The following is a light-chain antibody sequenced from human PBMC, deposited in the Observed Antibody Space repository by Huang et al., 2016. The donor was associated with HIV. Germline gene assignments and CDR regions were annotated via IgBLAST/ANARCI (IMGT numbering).Light chain of an antibody. J-gene: IGKJ4*01. CDR2: EAS. CDR1: QSVGVY. Sequence: EIVLTQSQATLSLSPGDRATLSCRASQSVGVYLAWYQQKPGQAPRLLIFEASNRATCIPDRFSGSGSGTDFTLTIDSLQPDDFAIYYCQQRTKWPPVLTFGGGTSVEIK. V-gene: IGKV3-11*01. CDR3: QQRTKWPPVLT.